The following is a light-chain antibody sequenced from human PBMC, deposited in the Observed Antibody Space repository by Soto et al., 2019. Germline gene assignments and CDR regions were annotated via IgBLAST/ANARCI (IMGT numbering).Light chain of an antibody. CDR1: QSVDSRY. V-gene: IGKV3-20*01. J-gene: IGKJ2*03. CDR2: AVS. Sequence: DIVLTHSPGTLSLSPGERATLSCRASQSVDSRYLAWYQQKPGQAPRLLIYAVSSRATGIPDRFSGSGSGTDFTLTISRLEPEDFAEYYCQQYGNSPRYSFGQGTKLEIK. CDR3: QQYGNSPRYS.